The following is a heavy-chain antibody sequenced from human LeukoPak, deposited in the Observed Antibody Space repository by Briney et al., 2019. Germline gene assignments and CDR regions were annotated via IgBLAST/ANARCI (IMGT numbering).Heavy chain of an antibody. Sequence: GGSLRLSCAASGFTFSSYSMNWVRQAPGKGLEWVSSISSSSSYIYYADSVKGRFTISRDNAKNSLYLQMNSLRAEDTAVYYCARDMSYYYDSSGYYYGDFDYWGQGTLVTVSS. D-gene: IGHD3-22*01. V-gene: IGHV3-21*01. CDR3: ARDMSYYYDSSGYYYGDFDY. CDR2: ISSSSSYI. CDR1: GFTFSSYS. J-gene: IGHJ4*02.